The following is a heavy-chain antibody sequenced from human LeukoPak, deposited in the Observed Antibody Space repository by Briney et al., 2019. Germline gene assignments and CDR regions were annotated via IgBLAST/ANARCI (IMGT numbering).Heavy chain of an antibody. D-gene: IGHD6-13*01. CDR1: GFTFSSYA. J-gene: IGHJ4*02. CDR3: ASIGNVLAAAGT. V-gene: IGHV3-30*04. Sequence: GGSLRLSCAASGFTFSSYAMHWVRQAPGKGLEWVAVISYDGSNKYYADSVKGRFTISRDNSKNTLYLQMNSLRAEDTAVYYCASIGNVLAAAGTWGQGTLVTVSS. CDR2: ISYDGSNK.